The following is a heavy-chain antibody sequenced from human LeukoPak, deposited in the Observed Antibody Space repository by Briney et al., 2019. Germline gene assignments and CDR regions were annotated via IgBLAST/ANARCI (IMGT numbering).Heavy chain of an antibody. CDR2: IYYSGST. J-gene: IGHJ4*02. V-gene: IGHV4-39*07. D-gene: IGHD6-13*01. CDR1: GGSISSYH. CDR3: ARSKQQPKIDY. Sequence: SETLSLTCTVSGGSISSYHWSWIRQPPGKGLEWIGSIYYSGSTYYNPSLKSRVTISVDTSKNQFSLKLSSVTAADTAVYYCARSKQQPKIDYWGQGTLVTVSS.